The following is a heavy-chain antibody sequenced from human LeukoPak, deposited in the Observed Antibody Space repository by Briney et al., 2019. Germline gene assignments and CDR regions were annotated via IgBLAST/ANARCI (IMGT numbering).Heavy chain of an antibody. CDR3: AGDAVLRNIAAAGYFDY. V-gene: IGHV3-23*01. CDR2: ISVYGIST. J-gene: IGHJ4*02. D-gene: IGHD6-13*01. CDR1: VFSFSIYG. Sequence: PGGPLRLFCAASVFSFSIYGMSWVRQAPGRGLEWGSSISVYGISTYYADSVKRRFTISRDNSKNTLYLQMNSLRAEDTAVYYCAGDAVLRNIAAAGYFDYWGQGTLVTVSS.